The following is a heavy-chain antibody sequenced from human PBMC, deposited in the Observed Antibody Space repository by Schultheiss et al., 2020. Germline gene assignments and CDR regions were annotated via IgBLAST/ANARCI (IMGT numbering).Heavy chain of an antibody. D-gene: IGHD1-26*01. Sequence: GGSLRLSCAASGFTFSDHYMDWVRQAPGKGLEWVGRTRNKANSYTTEYAASVKGRFTISRDDSKNSLYLQMNSLKTEDTAVYYCARVRVVGDTRLYFDYLGQGTLVAVSS. CDR1: GFTFSDHY. V-gene: IGHV3-72*01. CDR2: TRNKANSYTT. J-gene: IGHJ4*02. CDR3: ARVRVVGDTRLYFDY.